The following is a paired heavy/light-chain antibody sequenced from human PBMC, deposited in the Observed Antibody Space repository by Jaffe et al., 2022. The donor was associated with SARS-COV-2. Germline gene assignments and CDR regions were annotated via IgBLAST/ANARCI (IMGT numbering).Heavy chain of an antibody. D-gene: IGHD3-3*01. Sequence: QVQLVESGGGLVKPGGSLRLSCAASGFTFSDYYMSWIRQAPGKGLEWVSYISSSGSTIYYADSVKGRFTISRDNAKNSLYLQMNSLRAEDTAVYYCASGFLGVFGVVEAGGGVDPWGQGTLVTVSS. CDR3: ASGFLGVFGVVEAGGGVDP. CDR2: ISSSGSTI. V-gene: IGHV3-11*01. J-gene: IGHJ5*02. CDR1: GFTFSDYY.
Light chain of an antibody. CDR2: EVS. CDR3: SSYTSSSTPV. J-gene: IGLJ3*02. V-gene: IGLV2-14*01. CDR1: SSDVGGYNY. Sequence: QSALTQPASVSGSPGQSITISCTGTSSDVGGYNYVSWYQQHPGKAPKLMIYEVSNRPSGVPDRFSGSKSGNTASLTISGLQAEDEADYYCSSYTSSSTPVFGGGTKLTVL.